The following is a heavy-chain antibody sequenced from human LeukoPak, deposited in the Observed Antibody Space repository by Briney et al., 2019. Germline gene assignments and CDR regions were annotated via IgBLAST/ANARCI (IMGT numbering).Heavy chain of an antibody. CDR1: GFTFSDYV. CDR3: ATCFMKTFGGLIGPCDLDS. Sequence: GGSLRLSCAASGFTFSDYVMHWVRQAPGKGLEYVSAISSNGDSTYFVDSVKGRFFISRDNAKNTLYLQMGSLRPEDMAVYYCATCFMKTFGGLIGPCDLDSWGQGTLVTVSS. CDR2: ISSNGDST. J-gene: IGHJ4*02. V-gene: IGHV3-64*02. D-gene: IGHD3-16*02.